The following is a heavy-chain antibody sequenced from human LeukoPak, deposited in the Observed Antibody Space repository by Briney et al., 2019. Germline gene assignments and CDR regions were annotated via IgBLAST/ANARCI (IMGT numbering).Heavy chain of an antibody. CDR1: GGSISSSY. CDR3: ARGLRYSGSYYPDY. J-gene: IGHJ4*02. Sequence: SETLSLTCTVSGGSISSSYWSWIRQPPGKGLEWIGYIYYSGSTNYNPSLKSRVTISVDTSKNQFSLKLSSVTAADTAVYYCARGLRYSGSYYPDYWGQGTLVTVSS. D-gene: IGHD1-26*01. V-gene: IGHV4-59*01. CDR2: IYYSGST.